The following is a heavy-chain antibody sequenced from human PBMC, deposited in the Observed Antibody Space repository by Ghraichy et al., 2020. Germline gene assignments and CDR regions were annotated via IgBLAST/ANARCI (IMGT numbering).Heavy chain of an antibody. D-gene: IGHD3/OR15-3a*01. CDR3: ARLFWTSHCFDY. CDR2: IYYSGST. J-gene: IGHJ4*02. V-gene: IGHV4-39*01. Sequence: SETLSLTCTVSGGSISSSSYYWGWIRQPPGKGLEWIGSIYYSGSTYYNPSLKNRVTISVDTSKNQFSLKLSSVTAADTAVYYCARLFWTSHCFDYWGQGTLVTVSS. CDR1: GGSISSSSYY.